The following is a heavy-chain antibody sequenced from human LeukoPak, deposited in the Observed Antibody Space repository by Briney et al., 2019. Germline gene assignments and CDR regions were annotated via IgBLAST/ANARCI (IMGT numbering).Heavy chain of an antibody. CDR3: ARVRSGSYEHWYFDL. CDR2: IYHSGST. CDR1: GYSISSGYY. J-gene: IGHJ2*01. D-gene: IGHD1-26*01. Sequence: SETPSLTCTVSGYSISSGYYWGWIRQPPGKGLEWIGSIYHSGSTYYNPSLKSRVTISVDTSKNQFSLKLSSVTAADTAVYYCARVRSGSYEHWYFDLWGRGTLVTVSS. V-gene: IGHV4-38-2*02.